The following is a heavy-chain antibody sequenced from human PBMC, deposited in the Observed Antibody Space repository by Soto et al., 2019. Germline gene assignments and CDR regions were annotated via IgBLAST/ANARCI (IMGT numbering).Heavy chain of an antibody. CDR1: GYSFTSNW. D-gene: IGHD3-16*01. V-gene: IGHV5-51*01. CDR3: ARHQRDDASRKIDC. J-gene: IGHJ4*02. CDR2: INPADSDI. Sequence: LKISCQGSGYSFTSNWIGWVRQMPGKGLEWMGVINPADSDIKYSPSFQGQVTISADKSIGTAYLQWSSLKASDTAMYYCARHQRDDASRKIDCWGQGTLVTVSS.